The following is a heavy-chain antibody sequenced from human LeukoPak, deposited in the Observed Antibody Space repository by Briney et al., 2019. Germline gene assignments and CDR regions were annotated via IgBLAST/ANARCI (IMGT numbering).Heavy chain of an antibody. V-gene: IGHV4-30-2*01. CDR2: IYHSGST. CDR1: GGSISSGSYY. D-gene: IGHD3-3*02. CDR3: ARTRFSPALFDY. J-gene: IGHJ4*02. Sequence: SETLSLTCTVSGGSISSGSYYWSWIRQPPGKGLEWIGYIYHSGSTYYNPSLKSRVTISVDRSKNQFSLKLSSVTAADTAVYYCARTRFSPALFDYWGQGTLVTVSS.